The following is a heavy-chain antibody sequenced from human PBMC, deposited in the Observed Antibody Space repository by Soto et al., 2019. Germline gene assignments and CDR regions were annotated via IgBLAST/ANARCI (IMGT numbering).Heavy chain of an antibody. CDR3: AGGGLGSERGDNWFDP. J-gene: IGHJ5*02. CDR2: ISYDGSNK. V-gene: IGHV3-30-3*01. D-gene: IGHD5-12*01. CDR1: GFTFSSYA. Sequence: QVQLVESGGGVVQPGRSLRLSCAASGFTFSSYAMHWVRQAPGKGLEWVAVISYDGSNKYYADSVKGRFTISRDNSKNXLYLQMNSLGAEDTAVYYWAGGGLGSERGDNWFDPWGQGTLVTVSS.